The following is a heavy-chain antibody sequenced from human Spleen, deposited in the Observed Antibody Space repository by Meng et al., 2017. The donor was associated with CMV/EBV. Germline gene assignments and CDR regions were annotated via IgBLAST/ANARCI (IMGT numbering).Heavy chain of an antibody. D-gene: IGHD6-13*01. V-gene: IGHV1-69*10. CDR1: GTFSTYA. CDR2: IILIRSFA. J-gene: IGHJ5*02. CDR3: AREAPGQRLVLGSWFDP. Sequence: GTFSTYAMSWVRQPPGQGLEWMGEIILIRSFANYAQRYQGRITFTANRTTSTAYMELSSLGSEDTAVYYCAREAPGQRLVLGSWFDPWGQGTLVTVSS.